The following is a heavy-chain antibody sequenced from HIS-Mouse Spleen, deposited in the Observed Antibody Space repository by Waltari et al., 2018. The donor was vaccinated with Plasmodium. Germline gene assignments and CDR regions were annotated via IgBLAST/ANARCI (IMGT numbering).Heavy chain of an antibody. CDR1: GGSISSYY. V-gene: IGHV4-4*07. D-gene: IGHD3-22*01. CDR2: IYTSGST. Sequence: QVQLPESGPGLVKPSETLSLTCPVSGGSISSYYWSCIRQPAGKGLEWIGRIYTSGSTNYNPSLKSRVTMSVDTSKNQFSLKLSSVTAADTAVYYCARTIITMIDAFDIWGQGTMVTVSS. CDR3: ARTIITMIDAFDI. J-gene: IGHJ3*02.